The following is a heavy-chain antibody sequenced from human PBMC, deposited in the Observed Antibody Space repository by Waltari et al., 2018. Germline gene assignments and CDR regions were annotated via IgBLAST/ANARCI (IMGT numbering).Heavy chain of an antibody. V-gene: IGHV2-26*01. CDR1: GFSLSNTRLG. D-gene: IGHD3-10*01. CDR3: ARIPGYSGSGRYTLDY. CDR2: IFSNDET. J-gene: IGHJ4*02. Sequence: QVTLKESGPVLVKPTETLTLTCTVSGFSLSNTRLGVSWIRQPPGKALEWLAHIFSNDETPYSTSLRGRLTISKDTSKSQVVLTMTNMDPVDTATYYCARIPGYSGSGRYTLDYWGQGTLVTVSS.